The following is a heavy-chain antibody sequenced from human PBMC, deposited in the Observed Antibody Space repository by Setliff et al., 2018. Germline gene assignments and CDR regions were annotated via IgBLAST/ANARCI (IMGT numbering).Heavy chain of an antibody. Sequence: SETLSLTCTVSGYSISSGYYWGWIRQPPGKGLEWIGNMYHSGSVYYNPSLKSRVTISVDTSKNQFSLKVTSVTAADTAVYYCARTRGLDVWGQGTTVTVS. V-gene: IGHV4-38-2*02. CDR2: MYHSGSV. CDR3: ARTRGLDV. J-gene: IGHJ6*02. CDR1: GYSISSGYY.